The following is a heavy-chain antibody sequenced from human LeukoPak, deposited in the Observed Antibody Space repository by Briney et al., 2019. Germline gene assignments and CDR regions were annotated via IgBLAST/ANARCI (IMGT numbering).Heavy chain of an antibody. Sequence: SETLSLTCAVSGGSISSGGYSWSWIRQPPGKGLEWIGYIYHSGSTHYNPSLKSRVTISVDTSKIQFSLKLSSVTAADTAVYYCARRLAAAGLRDWGQGTLVTVSS. V-gene: IGHV4-30-2*03. CDR2: IYHSGST. CDR1: GGSISSGGYS. J-gene: IGHJ4*02. D-gene: IGHD6-13*01. CDR3: ARRLAAAGLRD.